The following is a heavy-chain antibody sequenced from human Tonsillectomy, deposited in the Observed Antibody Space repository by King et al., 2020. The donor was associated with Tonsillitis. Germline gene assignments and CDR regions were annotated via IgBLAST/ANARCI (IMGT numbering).Heavy chain of an antibody. J-gene: IGHJ4*02. CDR1: GYTFTGYY. Sequence: VQLVESGAEVKKPGASVKVSCKASGYTFTGYYMHWVRQAPGQGLEWMGWINPNSGGTNYAQKFQGRVTMTRDTSITTAYMELSSLRSDDTAVYFCAREDNSGWYDWGQGTLVTVSS. D-gene: IGHD6-19*01. V-gene: IGHV1-2*02. CDR2: INPNSGGT. CDR3: AREDNSGWYD.